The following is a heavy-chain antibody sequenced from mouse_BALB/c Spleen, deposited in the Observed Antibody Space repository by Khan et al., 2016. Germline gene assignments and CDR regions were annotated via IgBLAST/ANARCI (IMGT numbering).Heavy chain of an antibody. Sequence: VQLQQSGAELVKPGASVKLSCTASGFNIKDTYMHWVKQRPEQGLEWIGRIDPANGNTKYDTKFQGKATITADTSSNTAYLQLSSLTSEDSASYYCAPLVPGFAYWGLGTLVTVSA. J-gene: IGHJ3*01. D-gene: IGHD2-10*02. V-gene: IGHV14-3*02. CDR1: GFNIKDTY. CDR2: IDPANGNT. CDR3: APLVPGFAY.